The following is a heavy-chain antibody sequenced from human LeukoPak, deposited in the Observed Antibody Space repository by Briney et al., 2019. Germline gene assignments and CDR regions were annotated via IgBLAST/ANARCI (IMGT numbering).Heavy chain of an antibody. CDR1: GYTFTTYD. CDR3: ASSSGWYTPFDY. J-gene: IGHJ4*02. Sequence: SVKVSCKASGYTFTTYDINWVRQAPGQGLEWMGGIIPIFGTANYAQKFQGRVTITADESTSTAYMELSSLRSEDTAVYYCASSSGWYTPFDYWGQGTLVTVSS. D-gene: IGHD6-19*01. CDR2: IIPIFGTA. V-gene: IGHV1-69*13.